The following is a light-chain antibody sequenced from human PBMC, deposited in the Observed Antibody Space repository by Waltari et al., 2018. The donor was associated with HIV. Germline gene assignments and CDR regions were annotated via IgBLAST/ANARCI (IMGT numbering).Light chain of an antibody. CDR1: QGISNY. Sequence: IHMTQSPSSLSASIGATITISCRAGQGISNYLAWFQLKPGNAAKSLIYGASRLHNGVPSRFSGSGSGTDFTLTINSLQPEDFATYYCQQYKTYPRTFGHGTKVE. J-gene: IGKJ1*01. V-gene: IGKV1-16*01. CDR3: QQYKTYPRT. CDR2: GAS.